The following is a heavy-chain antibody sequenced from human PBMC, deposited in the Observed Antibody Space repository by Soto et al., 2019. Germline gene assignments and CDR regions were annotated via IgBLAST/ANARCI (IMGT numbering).Heavy chain of an antibody. V-gene: IGHV3-30*18. D-gene: IGHD2-2*01. CDR2: ISYDGSNK. CDR3: AKVGYCSSTSCYPPLDY. J-gene: IGHJ4*02. CDR1: GFTFSSYG. Sequence: GGSLRLSCAASGFTFSSYGRHWVRQAPGKGLEWVAVISYDGSNKYYADSVKGRFTISRDNSKNTLYLQMNSLRAEDTAVYYCAKVGYCSSTSCYPPLDYWGQGTLVTVSS.